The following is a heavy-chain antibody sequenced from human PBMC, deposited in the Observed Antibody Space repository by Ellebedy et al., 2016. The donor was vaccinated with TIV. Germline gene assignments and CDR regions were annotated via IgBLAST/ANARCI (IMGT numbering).Heavy chain of an antibody. V-gene: IGHV1-8*02. J-gene: IGHJ4*02. CDR3: AIGAVVATY. Sequence: ASVKVSXKASRGTFSSYAISWVRQAPGQGLEWMGWMNPNSGNTGYAQKFQGRVTMTRNTSISTAYMELSSLRSEDTAVYYCAIGAVVATYWGQGTLVTVSS. CDR2: MNPNSGNT. D-gene: IGHD2-15*01. CDR1: RGTFSSYA.